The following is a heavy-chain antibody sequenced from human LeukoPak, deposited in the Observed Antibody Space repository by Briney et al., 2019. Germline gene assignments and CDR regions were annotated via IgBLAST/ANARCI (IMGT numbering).Heavy chain of an antibody. J-gene: IGHJ5*02. D-gene: IGHD3-16*01. CDR3: VREDYAYVGETHRYWFDP. Sequence: GGSLRLSCAASGFDFDNYAMNWVRQAPGKGLEWVSGINTNGGSKYYADSVKGRYAVSRDNFKDTLSLEMSNLRDEDTAVYYCVREDYAYVGETHRYWFDPWGQGTLVIVSS. CDR1: GFDFDNYA. CDR2: INTNGGSK. V-gene: IGHV3-23*01.